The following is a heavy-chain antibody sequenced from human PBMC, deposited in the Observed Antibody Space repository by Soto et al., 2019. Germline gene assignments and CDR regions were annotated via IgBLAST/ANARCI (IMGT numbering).Heavy chain of an antibody. V-gene: IGHV6-1*01. Sequence: PSQTLSLTCAISGDSVSSKSATWNWIRQSPSRGLEWLGRTYYRSKWSTDYAVSVEGRITVSPDTSKNQFSLRLNSVTPEDTAVYYCARALAGSYDYWGQGTLVTVSS. CDR1: GDSVSSKSAT. CDR2: TYYRSKWST. J-gene: IGHJ4*02. CDR3: ARALAGSYDY. D-gene: IGHD1-26*01.